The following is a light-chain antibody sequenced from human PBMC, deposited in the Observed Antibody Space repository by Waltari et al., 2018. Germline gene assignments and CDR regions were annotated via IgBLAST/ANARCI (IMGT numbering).Light chain of an antibody. CDR3: QQRNSWPLT. CDR1: QSVSSS. CDR2: DAS. J-gene: IGKJ4*01. Sequence: EIVLTQPPATLSLSPGERATLSCRASQSVSSSLAWYQQKPGQAPRLLIYDASNRATGIPARFSGSGSGTDFTLTISSLEPEDFAVYYCQQRNSWPLTFGGGTKVEIK. V-gene: IGKV3-11*01.